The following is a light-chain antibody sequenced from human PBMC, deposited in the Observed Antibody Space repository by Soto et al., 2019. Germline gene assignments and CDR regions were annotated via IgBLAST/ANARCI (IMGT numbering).Light chain of an antibody. CDR3: QQYSSSRT. Sequence: EIVLTQSPCTLSLSQGERATLSCRASQSVSSNYLAWYQQKPGQAPRLLMYDASSRATGIPDRFSGSGSGTDFTLTISRLEPEDFAVYYCQQYSSSRTFGQGTKVDI. V-gene: IGKV3-20*01. CDR1: QSVSSNY. J-gene: IGKJ1*01. CDR2: DAS.